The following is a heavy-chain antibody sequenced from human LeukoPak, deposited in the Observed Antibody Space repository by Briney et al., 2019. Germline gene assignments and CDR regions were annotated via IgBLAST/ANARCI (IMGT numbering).Heavy chain of an antibody. D-gene: IGHD5-18*01. CDR2: ISGSGGST. V-gene: IGHV3-23*01. J-gene: IGHJ6*03. CDR1: GFTFSSYA. CDR3: ARGYGYNYYTYFYLDV. Sequence: GGSLRLSCAASGFTFSSYAMSWVRQAPGKGLERVSAISGSGGSTYYADSVKGRFTISRDNSKNTLYLQMNSLRAEDTAVYYCARGYGYNYYTYFYLDVWGKGITVTVSS.